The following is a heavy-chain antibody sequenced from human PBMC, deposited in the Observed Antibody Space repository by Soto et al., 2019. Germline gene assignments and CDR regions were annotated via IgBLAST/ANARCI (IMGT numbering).Heavy chain of an antibody. D-gene: IGHD2-15*01. CDR3: ARGFSAVVDY. J-gene: IGHJ4*02. Sequence: QVQLVQSGAEVREPGASVKVSCKASGYSFTSLDINWVRQTAGQGLEWMGWMQPSTGRTGYAQKFQGRVTMTRDTSINTAYMELTTLTSDDTAFYYCARGFSAVVDYWGQGTLVTVSS. V-gene: IGHV1-8*01. CDR1: GYSFTSLD. CDR2: MQPSTGRT.